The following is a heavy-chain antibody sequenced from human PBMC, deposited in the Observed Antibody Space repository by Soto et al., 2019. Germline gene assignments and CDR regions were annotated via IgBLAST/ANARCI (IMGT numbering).Heavy chain of an antibody. CDR2: IYSGGYT. J-gene: IGHJ4*02. V-gene: IGHV3-53*01. CDR1: GFTVSNNY. Sequence: EVQLVESGGGLIQPGGSLRLSCAVSGFTVSNNYMSWVRQAPGKGLEGVSVIYSGGYTAYGDSVKGRFTISRDNSKNTPAFQMKSPGARGPGVFYRGSQPGGGGYWGQGTLVTVSS. CDR3: GSQPGGGGY. D-gene: IGHD3-10*01.